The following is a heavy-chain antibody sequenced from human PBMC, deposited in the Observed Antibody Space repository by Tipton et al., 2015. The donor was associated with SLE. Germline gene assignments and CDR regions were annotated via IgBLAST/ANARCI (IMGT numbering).Heavy chain of an antibody. CDR1: GASISSYY. CDR3: ARALVGATNPFDY. CDR2: IYYSGST. D-gene: IGHD1-26*01. V-gene: IGHV4-59*08. Sequence: TLSLTCTVSGASISSYYWSWIRQPPGKGLEWIGYIYYSGSTNYNPSLKSRVTISVDTSKNQFSLKLSSVTAADTAVYYCARALVGATNPFDYWGQGTLVTVSS. J-gene: IGHJ4*02.